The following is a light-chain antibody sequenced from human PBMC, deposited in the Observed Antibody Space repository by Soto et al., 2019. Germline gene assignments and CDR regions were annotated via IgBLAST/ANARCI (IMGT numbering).Light chain of an antibody. Sequence: DIQMTQSPSTLSASVGDRVTITCRASHSISSWLAWYQQTPGKAPKLLISKASSLESGVPSRFSGSGSGTEFTLTISSLQPDDFVTYYCQQYNSYSWTFGQGTKVEIK. V-gene: IGKV1-5*03. J-gene: IGKJ1*01. CDR3: QQYNSYSWT. CDR2: KAS. CDR1: HSISSW.